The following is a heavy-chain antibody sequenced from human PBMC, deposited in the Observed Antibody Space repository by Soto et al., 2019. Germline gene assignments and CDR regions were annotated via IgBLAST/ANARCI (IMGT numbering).Heavy chain of an antibody. CDR2: IYPGDSDT. CDR3: ARRAISYYYDSSGYLNAFDI. V-gene: IGHV5-51*01. D-gene: IGHD3-22*01. CDR1: GYSFTSYW. Sequence: PGESLKISCKGSGYSFTSYWIGWVRQMPGKGLEWMGIIYPGDSDTRYSPSFQGQVTISADKSISTAYLQWRSLKASDTAMYYCARRAISYYYDSSGYLNAFDIWGQGTMVTVSS. J-gene: IGHJ3*02.